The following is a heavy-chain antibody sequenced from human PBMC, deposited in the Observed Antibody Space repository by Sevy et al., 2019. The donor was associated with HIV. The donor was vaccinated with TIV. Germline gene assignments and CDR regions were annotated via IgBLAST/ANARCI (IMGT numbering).Heavy chain of an antibody. CDR3: TTGHTAATYYYYYYGMDV. D-gene: IGHD2-21*02. Sequence: GGSLRLSCAASGFTFSNAWMSWVRQAPGKGLEWVGRIKSKTDGGTTDYAAPVKGRFTISRDDSKNTLYLQMNSLKTEDTAVYYCTTGHTAATYYYYYYGMDVWGQGTTVTVSS. CDR1: GFTFSNAW. V-gene: IGHV3-15*01. J-gene: IGHJ6*02. CDR2: IKSKTDGGTT.